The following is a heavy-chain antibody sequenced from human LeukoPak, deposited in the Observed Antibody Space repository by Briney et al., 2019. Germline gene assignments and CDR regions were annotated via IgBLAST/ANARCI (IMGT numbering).Heavy chain of an antibody. Sequence: TGGSLRLSCAASGFTFSSYAMSWVRQAPGKGLEWVSAISGSGVSTYYADSVKGRFTISRDNSKNTLYLQMNSLRAEDTAVYHCAKDCSSTSCPTSDYWGQGTLVTVSS. CDR2: ISGSGVST. J-gene: IGHJ4*02. CDR1: GFTFSSYA. V-gene: IGHV3-23*01. CDR3: AKDCSSTSCPTSDY. D-gene: IGHD2-2*01.